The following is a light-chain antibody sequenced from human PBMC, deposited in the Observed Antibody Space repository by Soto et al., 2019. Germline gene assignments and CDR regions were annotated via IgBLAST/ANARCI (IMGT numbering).Light chain of an antibody. CDR3: QQYENLPT. J-gene: IGKJ5*01. V-gene: IGKV1-33*01. CDR1: QNINNY. CDR2: DAS. Sequence: DIQMTQSPSSLSASVGDGLTITCQAGQNINNYLNWYQQKPGRAPKLLIYDASNLEAGVPSRFRGSGSATDFTFTISRLPPEDIATYYCQQYENLPTFGQGTRLEIK.